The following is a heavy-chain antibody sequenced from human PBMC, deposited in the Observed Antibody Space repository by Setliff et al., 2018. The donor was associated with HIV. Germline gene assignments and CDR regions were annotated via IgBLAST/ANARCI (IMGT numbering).Heavy chain of an antibody. V-gene: IGHV1-18*01. CDR2: ISVYSDNT. D-gene: IGHD3-10*01. J-gene: IGHJ4*02. Sequence: KVSCKASGYTFTSYGISWVRQAPGQGLEWMGWISVYSDNTNYAQKFQGRVTMTTDTSTSTAYMELWSLRSDDTAVYYCARDFYDMGRWFGELRPFDYWGQGTLVTVSS. CDR1: GYTFTSYG. CDR3: ARDFYDMGRWFGELRPFDY.